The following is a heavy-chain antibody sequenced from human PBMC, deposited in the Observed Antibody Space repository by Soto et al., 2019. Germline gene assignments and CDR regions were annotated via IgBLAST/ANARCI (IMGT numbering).Heavy chain of an antibody. D-gene: IGHD3-9*01. CDR1: GFTFSSYW. CDR2: IKQDGSEK. J-gene: IGHJ6*02. Sequence: GGSLRLSCAASGFTFSSYWMSWVRQAPGKGLEWVANIKQDGSEKYYVDSVKGRFTISRDNAKNSLYLQMNSLRAEDTAVYYCARDSTSTPYFDWLSRHSYYGMDVWGQGTTVTVSS. CDR3: ARDSTSTPYFDWLSRHSYYGMDV. V-gene: IGHV3-7*03.